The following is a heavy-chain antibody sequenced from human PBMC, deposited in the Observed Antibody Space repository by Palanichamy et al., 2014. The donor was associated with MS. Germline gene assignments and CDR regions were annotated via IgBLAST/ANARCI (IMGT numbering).Heavy chain of an antibody. CDR2: IKDDGSEK. J-gene: IGHJ4*02. CDR1: GFIFSTYW. D-gene: IGHD2-2*03. Sequence: EVHLVTSGGGLVQPGESLRLSCEASGFIFSTYWMDWVRQAPGKGLEWVANIKDDGSEKYYVDSVKGRFTISRDNAKNSLYLQMNSLRAEDTAVYYCARDSGYVNGCAHYWGQGILVTVSS. CDR3: ARDSGYVNGCAHY. V-gene: IGHV3-7*03.